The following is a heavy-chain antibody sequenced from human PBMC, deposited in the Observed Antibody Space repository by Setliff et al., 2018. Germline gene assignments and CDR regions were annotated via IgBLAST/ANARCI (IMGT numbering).Heavy chain of an antibody. V-gene: IGHV4-34*01. J-gene: IGHJ6*03. D-gene: IGHD6-19*01. Sequence: KPSETLSLTCAVYGESFSGHYWNWIRQPPGKGLEWIGEINDSGRSNYNPSLKSRLTMSVDTYKKQFSLTLTAVTAADTAVYYCAGGSSYEKGWFPRTLYYYYYLDVWANGTTVTVSS. CDR3: AGGSSYEKGWFPRTLYYYYYLDV. CDR2: INDSGRS. CDR1: GESFSGHY.